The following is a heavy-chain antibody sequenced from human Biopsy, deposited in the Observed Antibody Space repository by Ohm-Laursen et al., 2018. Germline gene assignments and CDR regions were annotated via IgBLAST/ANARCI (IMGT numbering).Heavy chain of an antibody. Sequence: GTLSLTCTVSGGYISHYYWTWIRQPAGQGLEWIGRIYITGETDYNPSLKSRVTMSVDTSKNQFSLRLNSVTAADTAVYYCARATNSTGWPYYYFYGMDVWGQGTTVTVSS. CDR3: ARATNSTGWPYYYFYGMDV. J-gene: IGHJ6*02. CDR1: GGYISHYY. V-gene: IGHV4-4*07. CDR2: IYITGET. D-gene: IGHD2/OR15-2a*01.